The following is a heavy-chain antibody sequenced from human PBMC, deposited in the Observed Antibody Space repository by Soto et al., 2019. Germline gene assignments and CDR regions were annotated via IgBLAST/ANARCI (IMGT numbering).Heavy chain of an antibody. D-gene: IGHD1-1*01. Sequence: PSETLSLTCTVSGGSISSSSYYWGWIRQPPGKGLEWIGSIYYSGSTYYNPSLKSRVTISVDTSKNQFSLKLSSVTAADTAVYSCASWSWEERAFDYWGQGTLVTVSS. CDR3: ASWSWEERAFDY. J-gene: IGHJ4*02. CDR2: IYYSGST. V-gene: IGHV4-39*01. CDR1: GGSISSSSYY.